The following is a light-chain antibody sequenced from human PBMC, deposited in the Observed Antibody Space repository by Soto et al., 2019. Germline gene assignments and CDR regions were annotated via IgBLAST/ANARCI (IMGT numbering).Light chain of an antibody. V-gene: IGKV3-20*01. Sequence: EIVLTQSPGTMSLSPGERDTLSCRASQSVSVNSLAWYQQKGGQAPRLLIYAASTRATGVPDRFSGSWSGTDFALTISRLETEDFAVYYCQQYGGSPFTFGPGTKVYIK. CDR3: QQYGGSPFT. CDR1: QSVSVNS. CDR2: AAS. J-gene: IGKJ3*01.